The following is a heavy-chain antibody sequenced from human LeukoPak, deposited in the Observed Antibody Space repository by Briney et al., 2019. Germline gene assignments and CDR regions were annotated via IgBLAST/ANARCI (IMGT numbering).Heavy chain of an antibody. Sequence: GRSLRLSCAASGFSFNRYGMHWVRQAPGKGLELVAVIWDDGSNKYYGDSVKGRFTISRDNFRNTLYLGMNNLRVDDTALYYCAKGAGSGAVPYLDQWGQGTLVTVSS. J-gene: IGHJ4*02. V-gene: IGHV3-33*06. CDR1: GFSFNRYG. CDR2: IWDDGSNK. D-gene: IGHD2-15*01. CDR3: AKGAGSGAVPYLDQ.